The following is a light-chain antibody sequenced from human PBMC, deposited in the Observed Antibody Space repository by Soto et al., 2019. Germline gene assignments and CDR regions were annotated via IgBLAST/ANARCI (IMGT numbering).Light chain of an antibody. CDR1: KVGDKY. V-gene: IGLV3-1*01. Sequence: SYELTQPPSVSVSPGQTASITCSGDKVGDKYACWYQQKPGQSPVLVIYQDSKRPSGIPERFSGSNSGNTATLTISGTQAIDEADYYCQAWDSITAWGVVFGGGTKLTV. CDR2: QDS. CDR3: QAWDSITAWGVV. J-gene: IGLJ2*01.